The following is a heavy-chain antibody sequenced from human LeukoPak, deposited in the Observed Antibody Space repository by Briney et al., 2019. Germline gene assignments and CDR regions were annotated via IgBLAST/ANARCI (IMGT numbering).Heavy chain of an antibody. Sequence: GGSLRLSCGASGFTFWRHAMSWVRQAPGKGLEWVSANSGIGGSTYYADSVKGRFTISRDNSKKTRYLQMNSLRAEDTAVYYCAKEGSIVVVPAATDYWGQGTLVTVSS. CDR1: GFTFWRHA. CDR3: AKEGSIVVVPAATDY. J-gene: IGHJ4*02. V-gene: IGHV3-23*01. CDR2: NSGIGGST. D-gene: IGHD2-2*01.